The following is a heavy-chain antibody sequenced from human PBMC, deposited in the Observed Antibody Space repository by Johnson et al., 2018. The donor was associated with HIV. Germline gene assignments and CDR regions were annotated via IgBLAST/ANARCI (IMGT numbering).Heavy chain of an antibody. V-gene: IGHV3-13*01. CDR3: ARVMYGGSSKSAAFDI. J-gene: IGHJ3*02. Sequence: VQLVESGGGLVQPGRSLTLSCRASGFTFSRYWMHWVRQATGKGLEWVSAIGTAGDTYYPGSVKGRFTISRENAKNSLYLQMNSLRAGDTAVYYCARVMYGGSSKSAAFDIWGQGTMVTVSS. CDR2: IGTAGDT. CDR1: GFTFSRYW. D-gene: IGHD1-26*01.